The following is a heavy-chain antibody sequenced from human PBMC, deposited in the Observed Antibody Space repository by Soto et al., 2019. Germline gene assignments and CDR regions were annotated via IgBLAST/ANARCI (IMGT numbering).Heavy chain of an antibody. V-gene: IGHV4-4*07. D-gene: IGHD3-10*01. CDR2: IYTSGST. CDR1: GGSISSYY. CDR3: ARDRAGVLLWFGDLGYYYGMDV. J-gene: IGHJ6*02. Sequence: SETLSLTCTVSGGSISSYYWSWIRQPAGKGLEWIGRIYTSGSTNYNPSLKSRVTMSVDTSKNQFSLKLSSVTAADTAVYYCARDRAGVLLWFGDLGYYYGMDVWGPGTTVTVSS.